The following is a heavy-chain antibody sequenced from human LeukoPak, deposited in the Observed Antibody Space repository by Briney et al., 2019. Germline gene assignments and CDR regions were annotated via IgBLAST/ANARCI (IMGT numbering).Heavy chain of an antibody. CDR3: ARHSGRGWQALGY. D-gene: IGHD5-12*01. CDR1: GYTFSNYG. J-gene: IGHJ4*02. CDR2: TSYNGNT. V-gene: IGHV1-18*04. Sequence: ASVKVSCKASGYTFSNYGIRWVRQAPGLGLEWMGWTSYNGNTNYAQKFQDRDTMTTDTSTTTAYMELRSLESDDTAVYYCARHSGRGWQALGYWGQGTLVTVSS.